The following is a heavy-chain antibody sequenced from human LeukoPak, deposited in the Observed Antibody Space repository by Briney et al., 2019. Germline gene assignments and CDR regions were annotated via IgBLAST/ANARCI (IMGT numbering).Heavy chain of an antibody. CDR1: GYTFTSYG. Sequence: GASVKVSCKASGYTFTSYGISWVRQAPGQGLEWMGWVSAYNGNTNYAQRFQGRVTMTTDTSTTTAYMELRSLRSDDTAVYYCARERLDDILTGYYYYGMDVWGQGTTVTVSS. J-gene: IGHJ6*02. CDR2: VSAYNGNT. V-gene: IGHV1-18*01. D-gene: IGHD3-9*01. CDR3: ARERLDDILTGYYYYGMDV.